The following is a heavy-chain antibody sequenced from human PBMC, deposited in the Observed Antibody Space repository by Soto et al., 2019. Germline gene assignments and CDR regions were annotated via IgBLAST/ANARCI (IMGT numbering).Heavy chain of an antibody. CDR1: GGSISLGGYS. J-gene: IGHJ6*02. CDR3: ARGPGYSGYDAYYYYGMDV. V-gene: IGHV4-30-2*01. D-gene: IGHD5-12*01. Sequence: AVSGGSISLGGYSWSWVRQPPGKGLEWIGYIYHSGSTYYNPSLKSRVTISVDRSKNQFSLKLSSVTAADTAVYYCARGPGYSGYDAYYYYGMDVWGQGTTVTVSS. CDR2: IYHSGST.